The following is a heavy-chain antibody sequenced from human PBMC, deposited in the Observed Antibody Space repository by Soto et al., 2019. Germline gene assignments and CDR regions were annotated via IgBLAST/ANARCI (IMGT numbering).Heavy chain of an antibody. J-gene: IGHJ6*02. CDR2: IYTSGST. D-gene: IGHD3-10*01. CDR3: AREGITMVRGVSGMDV. Sequence: SETLSLTCTVSGGSISSYYWSWIRQPAGKGLAWIGRIYTSGSTNYNPSLKSRVTMSVDTSKNQFSLKLSSVTAADTAVYYCAREGITMVRGVSGMDVWGQGTTVTVS. CDR1: GGSISSYY. V-gene: IGHV4-4*07.